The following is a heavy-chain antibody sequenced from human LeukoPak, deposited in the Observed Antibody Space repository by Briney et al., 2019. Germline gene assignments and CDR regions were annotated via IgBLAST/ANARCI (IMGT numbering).Heavy chain of an antibody. D-gene: IGHD6-13*01. Sequence: KLSETLSLTCAVYGGSFSGYYWSWIRQPPGKGLEGLGDINHSGSTNYNPSLKSRVTISVDTSKNQFSMKLSSVTAADTAVYYCARGKRGYSSSLYDYWGQGTLVTVSS. J-gene: IGHJ4*02. CDR3: ARGKRGYSSSLYDY. CDR1: GGSFSGYY. V-gene: IGHV4-34*01. CDR2: INHSGST.